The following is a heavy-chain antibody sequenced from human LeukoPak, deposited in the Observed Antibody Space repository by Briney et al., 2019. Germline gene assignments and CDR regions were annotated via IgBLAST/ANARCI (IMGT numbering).Heavy chain of an antibody. Sequence: GASVKVSCKASGYTFTGYYMHWVRQAPGQGFEWMGWINPNSGGTNYAQKFQGRVTMTRDTSISTAYMELSRLRSDDTAVYYCASSHILTGYYRVPEDYYYYMDVWGKGTTVTVSS. J-gene: IGHJ6*03. CDR2: INPNSGGT. D-gene: IGHD3-9*01. V-gene: IGHV1-2*02. CDR3: ASSHILTGYYRVPEDYYYYMDV. CDR1: GYTFTGYY.